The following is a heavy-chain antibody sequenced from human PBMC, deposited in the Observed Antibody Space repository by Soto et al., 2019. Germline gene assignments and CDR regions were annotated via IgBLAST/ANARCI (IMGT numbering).Heavy chain of an antibody. Sequence: GSGPTLVNPTQTLTLTCTFSGFSLSTSGMRVSWIRQPPGKALEWLARIGWDDDKFYSTSLKTRLTISKDTSKNQVVLTMTNMDPVDTATYYCARLWLHDAFDIWGQGTMVTVSS. D-gene: IGHD6-19*01. V-gene: IGHV2-70*04. J-gene: IGHJ3*02. CDR1: GFSLSTSGMR. CDR3: ARLWLHDAFDI. CDR2: IGWDDDK.